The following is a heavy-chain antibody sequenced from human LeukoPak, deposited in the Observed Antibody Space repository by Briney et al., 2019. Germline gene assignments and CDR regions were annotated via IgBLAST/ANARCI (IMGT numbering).Heavy chain of an antibody. CDR3: AKGGRITMLRGVQRDHYFDY. CDR1: GFTLSTYA. V-gene: IGHV3-23*01. J-gene: IGHJ4*02. D-gene: IGHD3-10*01. Sequence: GGSLRLSCAASGFTLSTYAMSWVRQTPGKGLEWVAATSSSDAGTYYADSVKGRFTISRDNSKNTLYLQMNSLRVEDTAVYYCAKGGRITMLRGVQRDHYFDYWGQGTLVTVSS. CDR2: TSSSDAGT.